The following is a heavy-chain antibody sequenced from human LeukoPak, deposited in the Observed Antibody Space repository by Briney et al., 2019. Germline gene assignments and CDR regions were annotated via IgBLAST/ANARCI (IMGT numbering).Heavy chain of an antibody. V-gene: IGHV1-2*02. D-gene: IGHD5-12*01. Sequence: ASVTVSCKASGYTFTGYYMHWVRQAPGQGLEWMGWINPNSGGTKYEQKFQGRVTVTRDTPISTAYMELSRLTSDDTAVYYCARDGSNSGYDSWGQGTLVTVSS. J-gene: IGHJ5*02. CDR2: INPNSGGT. CDR1: GYTFTGYY. CDR3: ARDGSNSGYDS.